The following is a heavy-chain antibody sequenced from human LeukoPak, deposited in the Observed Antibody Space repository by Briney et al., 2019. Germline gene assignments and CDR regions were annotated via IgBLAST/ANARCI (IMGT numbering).Heavy chain of an antibody. D-gene: IGHD3-16*01. CDR3: ARDGVMGLRLGELPEDY. J-gene: IGHJ4*02. Sequence: GASVKVSCKASGGTFISYAISWVRQAPGQGVEWRGRIIPIFGTANYAQKFQGRVTISTDESTSTAYMELSSLRSEDTAVYYCARDGVMGLRLGELPEDYWGQGTLVTVSS. CDR2: IIPIFGTA. CDR1: GGTFISYA. V-gene: IGHV1-69*05.